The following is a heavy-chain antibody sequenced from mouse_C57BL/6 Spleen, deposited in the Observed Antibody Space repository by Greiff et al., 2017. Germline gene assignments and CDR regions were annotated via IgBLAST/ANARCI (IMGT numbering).Heavy chain of an antibody. CDR1: GYTFTSYW. D-gene: IGHD2-2*01. V-gene: IGHV1-69*01. J-gene: IGHJ1*03. CDR3: ARTYGYDVRDWYFDV. Sequence: QVQLQQPGAELVMPGASVKLSCKASGYTFTSYWMHWVKQRPGQGLEWIGEIDPSDSYTNYNQKFKGKSTVTVDKSSSTAYMQLSSLTSEDSAVYYCARTYGYDVRDWYFDVWGTGTTVTVSS. CDR2: IDPSDSYT.